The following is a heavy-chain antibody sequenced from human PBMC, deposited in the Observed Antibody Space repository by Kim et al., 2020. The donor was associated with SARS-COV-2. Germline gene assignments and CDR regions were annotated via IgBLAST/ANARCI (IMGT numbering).Heavy chain of an antibody. CDR3: AKGYTALGSAASFDY. Sequence: GGSLRLSCAASGFTFSSYAMSWVRQAPGKGLEWVSAISGSGGSTYYADSVKGRFTISRDNSKNTLYLQMNSLRAEDTAVYYCAKGYTALGSAASFDYWGQGTLVTVSS. CDR2: ISGSGGST. J-gene: IGHJ4*02. CDR1: GFTFSSYA. V-gene: IGHV3-23*01. D-gene: IGHD1-26*01.